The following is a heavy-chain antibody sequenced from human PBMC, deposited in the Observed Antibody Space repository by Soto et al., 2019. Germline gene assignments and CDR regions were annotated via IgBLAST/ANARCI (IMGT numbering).Heavy chain of an antibody. D-gene: IGHD1-1*01. J-gene: IGHJ5*02. CDR1: VGSISSYY. Sequence: SETLSLTCTVSVGSISSYYWSLIRQPPGKGLEWIGYIDYSGSTNYNPSLKSRVTISVDTSKNQFSLKLSSVTAAETAVYYCARESNNWNEGGNWFEPWGQGTMVTVSS. V-gene: IGHV4-59*01. CDR2: IDYSGST. CDR3: ARESNNWNEGGNWFEP.